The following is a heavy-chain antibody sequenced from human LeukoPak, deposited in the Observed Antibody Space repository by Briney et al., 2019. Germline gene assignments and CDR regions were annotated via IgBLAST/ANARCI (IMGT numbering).Heavy chain of an antibody. CDR3: ARDLAGSRWSAFDS. D-gene: IGHD3-10*01. CDR1: GLTFSSAG. V-gene: IGHV3-48*02. Sequence: GGSLRLSCAASGLTFSSAGMNWVRQAPGKGLEWVSYINAYSNSIFYGDSVRGRFTISRDNAKNIVYLQMSSLADEDTAVYYCARDLAGSRWSAFDSWGQGALVTVSS. CDR2: INAYSNSI. J-gene: IGHJ4*02.